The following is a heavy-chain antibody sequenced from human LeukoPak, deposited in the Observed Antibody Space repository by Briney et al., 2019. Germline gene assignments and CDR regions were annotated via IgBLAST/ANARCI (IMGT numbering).Heavy chain of an antibody. V-gene: IGHV4-39*07. Sequence: PSETLSLTCTVSGGSISTSSYYWGWIRQPPGEVLEWIGNIYFTGSTYYNPSLKSRVTMSVDASKNQFSLKLSSVTAADTAVYYCASGVPSLWVFDYWGQGTLVTVSS. D-gene: IGHD3-3*01. CDR2: IYFTGST. CDR1: GGSISTSSYY. CDR3: ASGVPSLWVFDY. J-gene: IGHJ4*02.